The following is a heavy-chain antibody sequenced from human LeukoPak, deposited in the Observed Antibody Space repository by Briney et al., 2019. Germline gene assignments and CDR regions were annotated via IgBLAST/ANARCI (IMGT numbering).Heavy chain of an antibody. CDR2: IYYSGST. CDR3: ASYCSSTSCPDAFDI. CDR1: GGSISSYY. Sequence: PSETLSLTCTVSGGSISSYYWSWIRQPPGKGLEWIGYIYYSGSTNYNPSLKSRVTISVDTSKNQFSLKLSSVTAADTAAYYCASYCSSTSCPDAFDIWGQGTMVTVSS. D-gene: IGHD2-2*01. V-gene: IGHV4-59*01. J-gene: IGHJ3*02.